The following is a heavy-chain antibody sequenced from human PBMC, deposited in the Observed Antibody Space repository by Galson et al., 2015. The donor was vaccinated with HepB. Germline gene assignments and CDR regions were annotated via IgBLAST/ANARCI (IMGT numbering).Heavy chain of an antibody. CDR3: AKEHSDGVGY. CDR1: GFTFSSYG. V-gene: IGHV3-30*18. D-gene: IGHD3-10*01. J-gene: IGHJ4*02. CDR2: ISYDGSNK. Sequence: SLRLSCAASGFTFSSYGMHWVRQAPGKGLEWVAVISYDGSNKYYADSVKGRFTISRDNSKNTLYLQMNSLRAEDTAVYYCAKEHSDGVGYWGQGTLVTVSS.